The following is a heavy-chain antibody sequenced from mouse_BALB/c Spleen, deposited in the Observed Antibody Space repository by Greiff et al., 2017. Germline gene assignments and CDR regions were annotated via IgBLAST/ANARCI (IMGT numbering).Heavy chain of an antibody. CDR1: GYTFTDYN. J-gene: IGHJ3*01. CDR3: ARQYGNPWFAY. D-gene: IGHD2-10*02. CDR2: IYPYNGGT. Sequence: DVQLQESGPELVKPGASVKISCKASGYTFTDYNMHWVKQSHGKSLEWIGYIYPYNGGTGYNQKFKSKATLTVDNSSSTAYMELRSLTSEDSAVYYCARQYGNPWFAYWGQGTLVTVSA. V-gene: IGHV1S29*02.